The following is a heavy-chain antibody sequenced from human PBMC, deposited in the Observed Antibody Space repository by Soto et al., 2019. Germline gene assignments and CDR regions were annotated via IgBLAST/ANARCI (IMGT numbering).Heavy chain of an antibody. CDR2: ISGSGGST. CDR3: AIEPEITGTSGY. D-gene: IGHD1-20*01. CDR1: GFTFSSYV. Sequence: EVQLLESGGGLVQPGGSLRLSCAASGFTFSSYVMSWVRQAPGKGLEWVSAISGSGGSTYYADSVKGRFTISRDNSKNTLYLQMNSLRAEDTAVYYCAIEPEITGTSGYWGQGTLVTVSS. J-gene: IGHJ4*02. V-gene: IGHV3-23*01.